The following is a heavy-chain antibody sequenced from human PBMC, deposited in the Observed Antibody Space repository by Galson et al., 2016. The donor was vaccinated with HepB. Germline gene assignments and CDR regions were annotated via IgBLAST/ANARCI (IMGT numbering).Heavy chain of an antibody. D-gene: IGHD3-16*01. CDR1: GFIFSVYN. CDR3: ARDDYFRFGY. Sequence: SKRLSCAASGFIFSVYNMNWARQAPGKGLEWIAWITSSSHAMYYADSVKGRFTISRDNAKNSLYLEMNSLRDEDTAVYYCARDDYFRFGYWGQGTLVTVSS. J-gene: IGHJ4*02. V-gene: IGHV3-48*02. CDR2: ITSSSHAM.